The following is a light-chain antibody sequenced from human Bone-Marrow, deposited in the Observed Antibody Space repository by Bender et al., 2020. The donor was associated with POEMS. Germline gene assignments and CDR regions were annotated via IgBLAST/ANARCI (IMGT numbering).Light chain of an antibody. J-gene: IGLJ3*02. CDR1: SSNIGTNP. CDR2: INN. CDR3: QTSGTGGV. V-gene: IGLV1-44*01. Sequence: QSVLTQPPSASGTPGQRVTISCSGSSSNIGTNPVNWYQQLPGTAPKLLIYINNQRPSGVPDRFSGSKSGTSASLAISGLQSEDEADYYCQTSGTGGVFGGGTKLTVL.